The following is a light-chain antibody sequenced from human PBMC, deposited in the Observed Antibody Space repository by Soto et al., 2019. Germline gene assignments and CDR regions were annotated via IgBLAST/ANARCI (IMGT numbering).Light chain of an antibody. CDR2: AAS. V-gene: IGKV1-8*01. Sequence: AIRMTQSPSSLSASTGDRVTITCRASQGISSYLAWYQQKPGKAPKLLIYAASTLQSGVPSRFSGSGSGTDFTLTISCLQSEDFATYYCQHYYSYPYTVGQGTKLEIK. CDR3: QHYYSYPYT. J-gene: IGKJ2*01. CDR1: QGISSY.